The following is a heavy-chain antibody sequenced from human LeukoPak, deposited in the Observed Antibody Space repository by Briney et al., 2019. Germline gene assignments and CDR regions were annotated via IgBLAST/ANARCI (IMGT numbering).Heavy chain of an antibody. CDR2: IYPGDSDT. V-gene: IGHV5-51*01. D-gene: IGHD3-10*01. J-gene: IGHJ4*02. CDR1: GYSFTSYW. CDR3: ARHNLLWFGELSD. Sequence: GESLKISCKGSGYSFTSYWIGWVRQMPGKGLEWMGIIYPGDSDTRYSPSFQGQVAISADKSISTAYLQWSSLKASDTAMYYCARHNLLWFGELSDWGQGTLVTVSS.